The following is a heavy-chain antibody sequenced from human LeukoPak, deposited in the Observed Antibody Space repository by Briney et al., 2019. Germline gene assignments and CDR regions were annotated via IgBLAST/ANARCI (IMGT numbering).Heavy chain of an antibody. Sequence: ASVNVSCKASGYTFTGNYMHWVRQAAGQGLEGMGWINPNSGGTNYAQKFQGRVTMTRDTSISTAYMELSSLRSEDTAVYYCARGPRYYYDSSGYRGYGMDVWGQGTTVTVSS. CDR1: GYTFTGNY. CDR2: INPNSGGT. D-gene: IGHD3-22*01. J-gene: IGHJ6*02. CDR3: ARGPRYYYDSSGYRGYGMDV. V-gene: IGHV1-2*02.